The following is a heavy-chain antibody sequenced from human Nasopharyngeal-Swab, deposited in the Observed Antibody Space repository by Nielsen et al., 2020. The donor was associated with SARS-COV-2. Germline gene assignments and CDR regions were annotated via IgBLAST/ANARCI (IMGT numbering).Heavy chain of an antibody. J-gene: IGHJ4*02. CDR3: ASDSRY. D-gene: IGHD2-2*01. CDR1: GFTFSDYT. CDR2: ISSSGSYM. Sequence: GESLKISCAVSGFTFSDYTMNWVRQAPGQGLEWVSSISSSGSYMYYTDSVKGRFTMSRDNAKNSLYLQMNSLRAEDTAVYYCASDSRYWGQGTLVTVSS. V-gene: IGHV3-21*01.